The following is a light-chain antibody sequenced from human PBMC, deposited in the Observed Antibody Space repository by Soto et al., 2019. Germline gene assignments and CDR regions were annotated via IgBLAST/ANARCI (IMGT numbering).Light chain of an antibody. Sequence: QPVLTQSPSVSASLGASVKLTCTLSSGHSSYAIAWHQQQPEKGPRYLMKLNSDGSHSKGDGIPDRFSGSSSGAERYLTISSLQSEDEADYYCQTWGTGILVVFGGGTKLTVL. CDR1: SGHSSYA. J-gene: IGLJ2*01. V-gene: IGLV4-69*01. CDR3: QTWGTGILVV. CDR2: LNSDGSH.